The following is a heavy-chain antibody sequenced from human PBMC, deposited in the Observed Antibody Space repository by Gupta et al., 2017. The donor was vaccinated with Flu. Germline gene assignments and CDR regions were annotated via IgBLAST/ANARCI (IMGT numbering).Heavy chain of an antibody. D-gene: IGHD2-2*01. Sequence: SSSYYWGWIRQPPGKGLEWIGSIYYSGSTYYNPALKSRVTISVDTSKNQFSLKLSSVTAADTAVYYCASDCSSTSCYVSFWGQGTLVTVSS. J-gene: IGHJ4*02. CDR1: SSSYY. CDR3: ASDCSSTSCYVSF. V-gene: IGHV4-39*01. CDR2: IYYSGST.